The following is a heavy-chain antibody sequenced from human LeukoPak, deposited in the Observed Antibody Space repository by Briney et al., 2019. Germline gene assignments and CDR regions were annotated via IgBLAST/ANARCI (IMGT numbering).Heavy chain of an antibody. CDR3: AREEGKQQMEAFDY. D-gene: IGHD6-13*01. V-gene: IGHV3-21*01. Sequence: GGSLRLSCAASGFTFSTSSMNWVRQAPGKGLELGSSIGGSSTSIYYAGSVKGRFTISRDNAKNSLYLQMNSLRAEDTAVYYCAREEGKQQMEAFDYWGQGTLVTVSS. CDR2: IGGSSTSI. CDR1: GFTFSTSS. J-gene: IGHJ4*02.